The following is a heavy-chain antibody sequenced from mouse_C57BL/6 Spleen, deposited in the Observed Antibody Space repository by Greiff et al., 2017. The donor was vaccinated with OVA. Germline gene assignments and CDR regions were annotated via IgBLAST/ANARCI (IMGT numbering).Heavy chain of an antibody. CDR1: GFTFSDYG. D-gene: IGHD1-1*01. J-gene: IGHJ1*03. CDR2: ISSGSSTI. Sequence: EVMLVESGGGLVKPGGSLKLSCAASGFTFSDYGMHWVRQAPEKGLEWVAYISSGSSTIYYADTVKARFTISRDNAKNTLFLQMTSLRSEDTAMYYCAIPPSYGSSYWYFDVWGTGTTVTVSS. V-gene: IGHV5-17*01. CDR3: AIPPSYGSSYWYFDV.